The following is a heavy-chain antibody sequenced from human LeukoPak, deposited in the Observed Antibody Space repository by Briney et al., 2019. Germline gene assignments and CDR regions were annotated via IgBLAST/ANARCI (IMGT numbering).Heavy chain of an antibody. J-gene: IGHJ6*02. D-gene: IGHD2-15*01. V-gene: IGHV4-34*01. CDR2: INHSGST. Sequence: SETLSLTCAVYGGSFSGYYWSWIRQPPGKGLEWIGEINHSGSTNYNPSPKSRVTISVDTSKNQFSLKLSSVTAADTAVYYCASVRGLLPTKQKNYYYYGMDVWGQGTTVTVSS. CDR3: ASVRGLLPTKQKNYYYYGMDV. CDR1: GGSFSGYY.